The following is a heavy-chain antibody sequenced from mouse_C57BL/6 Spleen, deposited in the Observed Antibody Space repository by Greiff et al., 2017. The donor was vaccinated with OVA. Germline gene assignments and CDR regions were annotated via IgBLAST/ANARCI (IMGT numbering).Heavy chain of an antibody. CDR3: ARHFLITTVVAFDY. D-gene: IGHD1-1*01. J-gene: IGHJ2*01. Sequence: EVKLVDSGGDLVKPGGSLKLSCAASGFTFSSYGMSWVRQTPDKRLEWVATISSGGSYTYYPDSVKGRFTISRDNAKNTLYLQMSSLKSEDTAMYYCARHFLITTVVAFDYWGQGTTLTVSS. CDR1: GFTFSSYG. V-gene: IGHV5-6*01. CDR2: ISSGGSYT.